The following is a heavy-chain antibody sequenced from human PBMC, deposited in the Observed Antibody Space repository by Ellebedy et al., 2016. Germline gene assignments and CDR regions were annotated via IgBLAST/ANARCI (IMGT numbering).Heavy chain of an antibody. CDR2: INHSGST. CDR1: GGSFSGYY. Sequence: SETLSLXXAVYGGSFSGYYWSWIRQPPGKGLEWIGEINHSGSTNYNPSLKSRVTISVDTSKNQFSLKLSSVTAADTAVYYCALVIRSSSGRGCFDPWGQGNLVTVSS. J-gene: IGHJ5*02. V-gene: IGHV4-34*01. CDR3: ALVIRSSSGRGCFDP. D-gene: IGHD6-6*01.